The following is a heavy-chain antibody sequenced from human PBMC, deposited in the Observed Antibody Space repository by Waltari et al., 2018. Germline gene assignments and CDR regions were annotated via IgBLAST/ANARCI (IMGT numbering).Heavy chain of an antibody. Sequence: EVQLVESGGGLIQPGGSLRLSCAASGFTVSSNYMSWVRQAPGKGMEWVVVIYSGGSTYDADSVKGRFTIARDNSKNTLYLQMNSLRAEDTAVYYWARVLYSSGWSFDYWGQGTLVTVSS. CDR1: GFTVSSNY. CDR3: ARVLYSSGWSFDY. J-gene: IGHJ4*02. D-gene: IGHD6-19*01. CDR2: IYSGGST. V-gene: IGHV3-53*01.